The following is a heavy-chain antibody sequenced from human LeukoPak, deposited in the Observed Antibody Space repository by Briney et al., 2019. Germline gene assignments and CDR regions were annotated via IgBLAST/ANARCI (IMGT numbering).Heavy chain of an antibody. J-gene: IGHJ4*02. CDR3: ARQQNDILTGYYLYYFDY. CDR2: IYHSGST. V-gene: IGHV4-34*01. D-gene: IGHD3-9*01. Sequence: SETLSLTCAVYGGSFSGYYWSWIRQPPGKGLEWIGEIYHSGSTNYNPSLKSRVTISVDKSKNQFSLKLSSVTAADTAVYYCARQQNDILTGYYLYYFDYWGQGTLVTVSS. CDR1: GGSFSGYY.